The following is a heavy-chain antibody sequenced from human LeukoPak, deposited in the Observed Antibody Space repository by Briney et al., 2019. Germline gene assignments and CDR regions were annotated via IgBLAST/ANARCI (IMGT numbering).Heavy chain of an antibody. D-gene: IGHD3-22*01. J-gene: IGHJ3*02. CDR1: GFTVSNNY. V-gene: IGHV3-23*01. CDR3: AKDRSSGPLGAFDI. Sequence: GGSLRLSCAASGFTVSNNYMTWVRQAPGKGLEWVSAISGSGGSTYYADSVKGRFTISRDNSKNTLYLQMNSLRAEDTAVYYCAKDRSSGPLGAFDIWGQGTMVTVSS. CDR2: ISGSGGST.